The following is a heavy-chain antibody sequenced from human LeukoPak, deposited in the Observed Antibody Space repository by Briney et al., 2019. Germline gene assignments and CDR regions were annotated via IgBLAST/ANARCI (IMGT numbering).Heavy chain of an antibody. CDR1: GGTFSSYI. CDR3: ARDPSMIRGENTPYFDY. D-gene: IGHD3-10*01. V-gene: IGHV1-69*13. J-gene: IGHJ4*02. Sequence: GASVKVSCKASGGTFSSYIITWVRQAPGQGLEWMGSIILIFGTADYAQKFPGRVTITADESTSTAYMELNSLRSEDTAVYYCARDPSMIRGENTPYFDYWGQGTLVTVSS. CDR2: IILIFGTA.